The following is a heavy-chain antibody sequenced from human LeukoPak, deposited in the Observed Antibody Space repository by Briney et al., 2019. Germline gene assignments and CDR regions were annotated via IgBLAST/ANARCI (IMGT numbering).Heavy chain of an antibody. CDR2: IYYSGST. J-gene: IGHJ4*02. V-gene: IGHV4-39*01. CDR1: GGSISSSSYF. CDR3: ARVVAAAGKSFDY. Sequence: PSETLSLTCTVSGGSISSSSYFWGWIRQPPGKGLEWIGSIYYSGSTYYNPSLKSRLTISVDTSKNQFSLKLSSVTAADTAVYYCARVVAAAGKSFDYWGQGTLVTVSS. D-gene: IGHD6-13*01.